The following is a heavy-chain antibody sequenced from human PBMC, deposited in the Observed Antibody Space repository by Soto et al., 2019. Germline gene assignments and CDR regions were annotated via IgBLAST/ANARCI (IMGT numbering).Heavy chain of an antibody. CDR1: GYSISSDDY. J-gene: IGHJ6*02. Sequence: SETLALTCAVSGYSISSDDYWGWIRQPPGKGLEWIGSIYHSGSTYYNSSLKSRVTISVDTSTNQFSLKLTSVTAADTAVYYCARADGSIYYYYFGMDVWGQGTTVTVSS. D-gene: IGHD6-13*01. CDR3: ARADGSIYYYYFGMDV. CDR2: IYHSGST. V-gene: IGHV4-38-2*01.